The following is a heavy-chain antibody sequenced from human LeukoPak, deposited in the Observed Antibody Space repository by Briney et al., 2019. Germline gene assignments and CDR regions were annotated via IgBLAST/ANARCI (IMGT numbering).Heavy chain of an antibody. D-gene: IGHD3-3*01. CDR2: INSDGGST. CDR1: GFTFSSYW. J-gene: IGHJ3*02. CDR3: ARGLTIFGVVNDAFDI. V-gene: IGHV3-74*01. Sequence: PGGSLRLSCAASGFTFSSYWMHWVRQAPGKGLVWVSLINSDGGSTIYADSVKGRFTISRDNAKNTLYLQMKSLRAEDTAVYYCARGLTIFGVVNDAFDIWGQGTMVTVSS.